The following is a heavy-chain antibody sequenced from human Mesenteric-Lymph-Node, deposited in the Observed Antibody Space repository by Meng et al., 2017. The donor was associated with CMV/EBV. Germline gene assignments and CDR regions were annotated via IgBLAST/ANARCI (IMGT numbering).Heavy chain of an antibody. V-gene: IGHV1-2*06. CDR2: LNPNSGET. J-gene: IGHJ4*02. CDR3: AREGPYSSSSGFDY. CDR1: AYTFTDYY. D-gene: IGHD6-6*01. Sequence: ASVKVSCKTSAYTFTDYYMHWVRQAPGQGLEWMGRLNPNSGETNYAKKFQGRVTMTRDTSTSTAYMELSGLRSDDTAVYYCAREGPYSSSSGFDYWGQGALVTSPQ.